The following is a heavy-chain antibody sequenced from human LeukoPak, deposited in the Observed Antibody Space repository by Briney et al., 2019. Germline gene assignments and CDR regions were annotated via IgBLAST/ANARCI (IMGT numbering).Heavy chain of an antibody. CDR3: ASGMVWFVESPFDY. CDR1: GGSISSYY. CDR2: IYYSGST. Sequence: SETLSLTCTVSGGSISSYYWSWIRQPPGKGLEWIGYIYYSGSTNYNPSLKSRVTISVDTSKNQFSLKLSSVTAADTAVYYCASGMVWFVESPFDYWGQGTLVTVSS. J-gene: IGHJ4*02. V-gene: IGHV4-59*08. D-gene: IGHD3-10*01.